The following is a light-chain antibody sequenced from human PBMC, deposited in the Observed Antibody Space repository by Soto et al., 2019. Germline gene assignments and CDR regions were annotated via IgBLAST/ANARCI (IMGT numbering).Light chain of an antibody. Sequence: QLVLTQSPSASASPGASVKLTCTLSSGHSDYAIAWHQQQPEKGPRYLMKVTSDGSHTKGDGIPDRFSGSSSGADRYLTIYSLRSDDEADYYCQAGGTGGVFGGGTKLTVL. CDR1: SGHSDYA. V-gene: IGLV4-69*01. CDR2: VTSDGSH. J-gene: IGLJ3*02. CDR3: QAGGTGGV.